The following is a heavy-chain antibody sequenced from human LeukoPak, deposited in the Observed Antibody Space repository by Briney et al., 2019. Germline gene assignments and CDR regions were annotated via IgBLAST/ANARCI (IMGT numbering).Heavy chain of an antibody. CDR3: AKVPFSSGWYGRSFFDY. J-gene: IGHJ4*02. CDR2: ISGSGGST. D-gene: IGHD6-19*01. CDR1: GFTFSRYS. V-gene: IGHV3-23*01. Sequence: GGSLRLSCAASGFTFSRYSMNWVRQAPGKGLEWVSAISGSGGSTYYADSVKGRFTISRDNSKNTLYLQMNSLRAEDTAVYYCAKVPFSSGWYGRSFFDYWGQGTLVTVSS.